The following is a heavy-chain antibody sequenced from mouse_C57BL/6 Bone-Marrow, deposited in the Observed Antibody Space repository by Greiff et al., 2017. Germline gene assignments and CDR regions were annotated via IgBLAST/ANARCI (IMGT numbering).Heavy chain of an antibody. D-gene: IGHD2-4*01. CDR1: GFTFSDYY. J-gene: IGHJ2*01. CDR2: ISNGGGST. CDR3: ARRGYDYDGGDD. V-gene: IGHV5-12*01. Sequence: EVKLVESGGGLVKPGGSLKLSCAASGFTFSDYYMYWVRQTPEKRLEWVAYISNGGGSTYYPDTVKGRFTISRDNAKNTLYLQMSRLKSEDTAMYYCARRGYDYDGGDDWGQGTTLTVSS.